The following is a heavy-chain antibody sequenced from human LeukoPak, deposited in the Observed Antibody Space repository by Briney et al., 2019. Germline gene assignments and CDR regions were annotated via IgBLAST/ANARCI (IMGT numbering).Heavy chain of an antibody. D-gene: IGHD3-10*01. J-gene: IGHJ6*02. CDR2: ISSSSNYI. Sequence: GGSLRLSCAASGFTFSSCSMNWVRQAPGKGLEWVSSISSSSNYIYYADSVKGRFTLSRDNAKNSLYLQMNSLRAEDTAVYYCARPYYYGSGSFRGMDVWGQGTTVTVSS. CDR3: ARPYYYGSGSFRGMDV. V-gene: IGHV3-21*01. CDR1: GFTFSSCS.